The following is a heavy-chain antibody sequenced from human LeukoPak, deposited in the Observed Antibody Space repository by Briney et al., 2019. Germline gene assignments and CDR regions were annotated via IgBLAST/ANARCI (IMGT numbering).Heavy chain of an antibody. D-gene: IGHD3-9*01. CDR1: GFTFSSYA. V-gene: IGHV3-23*01. CDR2: ISGSGGST. J-gene: IGHJ4*02. Sequence: GGSLRLSCAASGFTFSSYAMSWVRQAPGKGLEWIAAISGSGGSTYYADSVRGRFTISRDNSKNTLYLQMNSLRAEDTAVYCCANIEYDILTGYYQQPIDYWGQGTLVTVSS. CDR3: ANIEYDILTGYYQQPIDY.